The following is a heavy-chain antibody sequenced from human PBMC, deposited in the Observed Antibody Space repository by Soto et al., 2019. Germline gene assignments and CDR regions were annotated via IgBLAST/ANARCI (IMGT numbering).Heavy chain of an antibody. Sequence: QVQLVQSGTEVKKPGASVKVSCKASGYTFTTYGISWVRQAPGQGLEWMGWISADDGETSYAQKFQDRVTMTKDTNPRTASTELRSLKPSAAAVYHCARAPSPPPYAGRGGGLDPWGQGTLVTVSS. CDR3: ARAPSPPPYAGRGGGLDP. J-gene: IGHJ5*02. CDR2: ISADDGET. V-gene: IGHV1-18*01. D-gene: IGHD2-2*01. CDR1: GYTFTTYG.